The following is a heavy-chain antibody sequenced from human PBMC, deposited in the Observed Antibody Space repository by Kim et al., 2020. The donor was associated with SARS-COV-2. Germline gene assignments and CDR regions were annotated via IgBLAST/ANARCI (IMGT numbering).Heavy chain of an antibody. CDR2: IYSGGST. CDR3: AREYYYDSSGYYFGSRDAFDI. Sequence: GGSLRLSCAASGFTVSSNYMSWVRQAPGKGMEWVSVIYSGGSTYYADSVKGRFTISRDNSKNTLYLQMNSLRAEDTAVYYCAREYYYDSSGYYFGSRDAFDIWGQGTMVTVSS. CDR1: GFTVSSNY. D-gene: IGHD3-22*01. J-gene: IGHJ3*02. V-gene: IGHV3-53*01.